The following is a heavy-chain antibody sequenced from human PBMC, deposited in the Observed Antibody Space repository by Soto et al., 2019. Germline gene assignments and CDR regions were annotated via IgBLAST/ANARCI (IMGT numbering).Heavy chain of an antibody. CDR1: GYTFTSYG. CDR3: ARGRVNTVNTHYYYGMDV. Sequence: XSVKVSCKAAGYTFTSYGISWVRQAPGQGLEWMGWISAYNGNTNYAQKLQGRVTMTTDTSTSTAYMELRSLRSDDTAVYYCARGRVNTVNTHYYYGMDVWGQRTAVTVSS. D-gene: IGHD4-17*01. V-gene: IGHV1-18*04. CDR2: ISAYNGNT. J-gene: IGHJ6*02.